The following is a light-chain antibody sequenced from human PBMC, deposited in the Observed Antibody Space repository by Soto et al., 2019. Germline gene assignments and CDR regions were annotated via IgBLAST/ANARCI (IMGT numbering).Light chain of an antibody. V-gene: IGLV2-14*03. CDR1: SSDVGGYNY. CDR3: SSYTTSNTRQIV. CDR2: DVS. J-gene: IGLJ1*01. Sequence: QSVLTQPASVSGCPGHSITISCTGTSSDVGGYNYVSWYQHHPGKAPKLMIFDVSNRPSGVSNRFSGSKSGNTASLTISGLQPEDEADYYCSSYTTSNTRQIVFGTGTKVTVL.